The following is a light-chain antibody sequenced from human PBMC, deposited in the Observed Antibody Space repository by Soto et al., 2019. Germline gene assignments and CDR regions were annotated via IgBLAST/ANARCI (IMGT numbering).Light chain of an antibody. Sequence: DIQMTQSPSSLSASVGDRVTITCQASQDISNYLNWYQQKPGTAPKLLIYDASNLETGVPSRFSGSGSGTDFTLTISSLQPEDIGTYFCQHYDSLPLSFGPGTTVEI. CDR2: DAS. CDR1: QDISNY. CDR3: QHYDSLPLS. J-gene: IGKJ3*01. V-gene: IGKV1-33*01.